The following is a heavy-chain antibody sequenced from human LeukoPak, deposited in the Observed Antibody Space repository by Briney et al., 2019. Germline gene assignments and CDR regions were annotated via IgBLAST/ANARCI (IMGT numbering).Heavy chain of an antibody. Sequence: SETLSLTCAVYGGSSSGYYWSWIRQPPGKGLEWIGEIKHSGSINYNPSLKSRVTISVDTSKNQFSLKLSSVTAADTAVYYCARGLWFGELWFDPWGQGTLVTVSS. CDR3: ARGLWFGELWFDP. V-gene: IGHV4-34*01. CDR1: GGSSSGYY. J-gene: IGHJ5*02. CDR2: IKHSGSI. D-gene: IGHD3-10*01.